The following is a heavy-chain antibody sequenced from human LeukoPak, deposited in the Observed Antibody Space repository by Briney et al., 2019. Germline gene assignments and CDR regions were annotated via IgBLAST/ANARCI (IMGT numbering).Heavy chain of an antibody. D-gene: IGHD5-18*01. CDR1: GFIFSNAW. Sequence: PGGSLRLSCAASGFIFSNAWMSWVRQAPGKGLEWVGRIKSKTDGGTTDYASPVKGTFTISRDDSKNTLYLQMNSLRAEDTAVYYCAKTLLRAMGGAFDIWGQGTMVTVSS. CDR3: AKTLLRAMGGAFDI. V-gene: IGHV3-15*01. J-gene: IGHJ3*02. CDR2: IKSKTDGGTT.